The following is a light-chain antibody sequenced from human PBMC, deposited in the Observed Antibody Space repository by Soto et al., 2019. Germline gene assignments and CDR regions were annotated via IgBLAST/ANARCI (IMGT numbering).Light chain of an antibody. CDR2: EVS. CDR3: TSYKTTSPYV. V-gene: IGLV2-14*01. Sequence: QSVLTQPASVSGSPGQSITISCTGTINDVGGYDFVSWYQHHPGKAPKLMIFEVSNRPSGVSNRFSGSKSGNTASLTISGLQDEDEADYYCTSYKTTSPYVFGTGTKVTVL. J-gene: IGLJ1*01. CDR1: INDVGGYDF.